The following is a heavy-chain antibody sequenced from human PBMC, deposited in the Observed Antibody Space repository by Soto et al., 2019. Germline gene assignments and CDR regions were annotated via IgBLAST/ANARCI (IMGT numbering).Heavy chain of an antibody. CDR2: ISGCGGST. J-gene: IGHJ3*01. D-gene: IGHD2-21*02. CDR3: AKGFIVVVTAIRPDDNFDV. Sequence: EVQLLESGGGLVQPGGSLRLSCAASGFTFNPYAMNWVRQVPGKGLEWVASISGCGGSTYYADSVKGRFTISRDTSKNTLYLQMNSLSAEDTAVYYCAKGFIVVVTAIRPDDNFDVWGQGTMVTVSS. V-gene: IGHV3-23*01. CDR1: GFTFNPYA.